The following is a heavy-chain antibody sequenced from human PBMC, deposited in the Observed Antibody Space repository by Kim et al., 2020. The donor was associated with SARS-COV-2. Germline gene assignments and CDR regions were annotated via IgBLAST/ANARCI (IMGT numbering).Heavy chain of an antibody. CDR2: IKQDGSEK. J-gene: IGHJ6*02. CDR3: AREGTGYYNYYYYYYGMDV. CDR1: GFTFSRYW. D-gene: IGHD3-9*01. V-gene: IGHV3-7*03. Sequence: GGSLRLSCAASGFTFSRYWMSWVRQAPGKGLEWVANIKQDGSEKYYVDSVKGRFTISRDNAKNSLYLQMNSLRAEDTAVYYCAREGTGYYNYYYYYYGMDVWGQGTTVTVSS.